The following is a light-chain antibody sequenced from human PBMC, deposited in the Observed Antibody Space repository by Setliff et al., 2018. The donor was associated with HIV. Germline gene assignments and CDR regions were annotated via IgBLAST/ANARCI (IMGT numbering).Light chain of an antibody. CDR3: ISYADSSALYV. J-gene: IGLJ1*01. CDR2: EVR. V-gene: IGLV2-14*01. Sequence: QSALAQPASVSGSPGQSIAISCTGTSSDIGGYDYVSWYQQHPDTAPKVIIYEVRNRPSGVSNRFSGSKSGNTASLTISGLLAEDEADYYCISYADSSALYVFGSGTKVTVL. CDR1: SSDIGGYDY.